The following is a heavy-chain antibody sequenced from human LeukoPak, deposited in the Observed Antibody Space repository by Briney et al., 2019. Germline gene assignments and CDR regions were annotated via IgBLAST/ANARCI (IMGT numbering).Heavy chain of an antibody. D-gene: IGHD1-1*01. CDR2: ISYDGSNK. Sequence: GGSLRLSCAASGFTFSSYAMHWVRQAPGKGLEWVAVISYDGSNKYYADSVKGRFTISRDNSKNTLYLQMNSLRAEDTAVYYCTTEESRWNDGGRRFDYWGQGTLVTVSS. J-gene: IGHJ4*02. V-gene: IGHV3-30-3*01. CDR3: TTEESRWNDGGRRFDY. CDR1: GFTFSSYA.